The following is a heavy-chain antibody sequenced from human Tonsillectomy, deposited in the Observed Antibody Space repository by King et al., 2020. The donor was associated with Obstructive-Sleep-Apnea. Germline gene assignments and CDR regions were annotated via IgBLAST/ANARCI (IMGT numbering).Heavy chain of an antibody. J-gene: IGHJ4*02. D-gene: IGHD2-15*01. CDR3: ARDRSALYYFDY. CDR1: GFTVSSNY. Sequence: VQLVESGGGLVQPGGSLRLSCAASGFTVSSNYMSWVRQAPGKGLEWVSGIYSGGSTYNADSVEGRFTISRDNSKNTLYLQMNSLRAEDTAVYYCARDRSALYYFDYWGQGTLVTVSS. CDR2: IYSGGST. V-gene: IGHV3-66*01.